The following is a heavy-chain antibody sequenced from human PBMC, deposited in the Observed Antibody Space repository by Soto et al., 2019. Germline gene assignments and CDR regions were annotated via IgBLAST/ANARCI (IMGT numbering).Heavy chain of an antibody. CDR1: CGSVTSSRHC. CDR2: IYFTGNT. J-gene: IGHJ5*02. D-gene: IGHD3-9*01. V-gene: IGHV4-39*01. Sequence: SXATLSLMSTASCGSVTSSRHCWGWVRQPPGKGLEWIGTIYFTGNTYYTPSLNSRLTMSIDTSKNEFSLRLNSVTAADTAVYSCAGQPFTIHAASYGRSNWFDPCGPRTLVTVSS. CDR3: AGQPFTIHAASYGRSNWFDP.